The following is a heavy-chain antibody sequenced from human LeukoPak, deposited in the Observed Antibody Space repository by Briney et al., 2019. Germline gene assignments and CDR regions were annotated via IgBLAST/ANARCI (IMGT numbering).Heavy chain of an antibody. Sequence: PSETLSLTCTVSGGSISSYYWSWIRQPPGKGLEFIGYIYYSGSTNYNPSLKSRVTISVDTSKNQFSLKLSSVTAADTAVYYCARFKDILTGSLFDYWGQGTLVTVSS. D-gene: IGHD3-9*01. J-gene: IGHJ4*02. CDR3: ARFKDILTGSLFDY. V-gene: IGHV4-59*08. CDR1: GGSISSYY. CDR2: IYYSGST.